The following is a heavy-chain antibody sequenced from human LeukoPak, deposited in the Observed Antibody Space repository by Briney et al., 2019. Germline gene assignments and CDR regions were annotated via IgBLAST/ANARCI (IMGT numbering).Heavy chain of an antibody. V-gene: IGHV4-39*07. CDR2: IYYSGST. Sequence: SETLSLTCTVSGGSISSSSYYWGWIRQPPGKGLEWIGSIYYSGSTYYNPSLKSRVTISVDTSKNQFSLKLSSVTAADTAVYYCARVLPDIRGAVAAPPPFDSWAREPWSPSPQ. J-gene: IGHJ4*02. D-gene: IGHD6-19*01. CDR1: GGSISSSSYY. CDR3: ARVLPDIRGAVAAPPPFDS.